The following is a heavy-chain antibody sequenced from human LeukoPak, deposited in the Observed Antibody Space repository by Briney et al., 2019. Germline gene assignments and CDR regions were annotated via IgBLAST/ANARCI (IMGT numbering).Heavy chain of an antibody. CDR2: VNSDGSST. Sequence: GGSLRLSCAASGFTFSSYWMHWVRQAPGKGLVWVSRVNSDGSSTSYADSVKGRFTISRDNAKNTLYLQMNSLRAEDTAVYYCARDGPIVGATRYFDLWGRGTLVTVSS. CDR3: ARDGPIVGATRYFDL. J-gene: IGHJ2*01. CDR1: GFTFSSYW. V-gene: IGHV3-74*01. D-gene: IGHD1-26*01.